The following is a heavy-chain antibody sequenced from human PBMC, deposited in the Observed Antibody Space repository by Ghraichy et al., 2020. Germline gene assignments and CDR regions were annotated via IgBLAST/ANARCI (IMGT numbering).Heavy chain of an antibody. CDR2: IGKGGET. J-gene: IGHJ6*02. Sequence: LSLTCAASGVTFSTYNMHWVRHATGKGLEWGSSIGKGGETYNSGSVKGRFTISRENGKTILYLQMNSLRSGETAVYYCARDGGGLDVWGQGTTVNVSS. D-gene: IGHD3-16*01. V-gene: IGHV3-13*01. CDR1: GVTFSTYN. CDR3: ARDGGGLDV.